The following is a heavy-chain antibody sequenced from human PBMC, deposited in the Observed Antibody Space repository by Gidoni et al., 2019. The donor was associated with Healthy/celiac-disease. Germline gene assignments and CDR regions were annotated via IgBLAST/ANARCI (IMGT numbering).Heavy chain of an antibody. CDR2: TNPNSGNT. V-gene: IGHV1-8*01. J-gene: IGHJ4*02. D-gene: IGHD3-22*01. Sequence: QVQLVQSGAEVKKPGASVKVSCKASGYTFTSYDINWVRQATGQGLAWMGWTNPNSGNTGYAQKFQGRVTMTRNTSISTAYMELSSLRSEDTAVYYCARIRYYYDSALDYWGQGTLVTVSS. CDR1: GYTFTSYD. CDR3: ARIRYYYDSALDY.